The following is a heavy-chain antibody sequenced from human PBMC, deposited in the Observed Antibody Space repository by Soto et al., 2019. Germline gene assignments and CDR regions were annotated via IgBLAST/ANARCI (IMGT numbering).Heavy chain of an antibody. Sequence: PSETLSLTCAVSGYSISSGYYWGWIRQPPGKGLEWIGSIYHSGSTYYNPSLKSRVTISVDTSKNQFSLKLSSVTAADTAMYYCASTRDGYKGYFKYYFDYWGQGPLVTVSS. CDR2: IYHSGST. J-gene: IGHJ4*02. CDR3: ASTRDGYKGYFKYYFDY. V-gene: IGHV4-38-2*01. D-gene: IGHD5-12*01. CDR1: GYSISSGYY.